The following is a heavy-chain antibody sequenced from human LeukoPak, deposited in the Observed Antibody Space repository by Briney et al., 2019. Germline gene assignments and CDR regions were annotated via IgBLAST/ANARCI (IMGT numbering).Heavy chain of an antibody. CDR1: GYTFTSYD. V-gene: IGHV1-8*01. Sequence: GASVKVSCKASGYTFTSYDINWVRQATGQGLEWMGWMNPNSGNTGYAQKFQGRVPMTRNTSISTAYMELSSLRSEDTAVYYCARVKGGQWELQSRAFDIWGQGTMVTVSS. J-gene: IGHJ3*02. D-gene: IGHD1-26*01. CDR2: MNPNSGNT. CDR3: ARVKGGQWELQSRAFDI.